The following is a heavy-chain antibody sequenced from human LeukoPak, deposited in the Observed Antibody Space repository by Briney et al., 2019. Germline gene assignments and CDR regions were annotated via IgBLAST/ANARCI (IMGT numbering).Heavy chain of an antibody. D-gene: IGHD1-1*01. J-gene: IGHJ4*02. CDR1: GFTFSDHY. CDR2: ITSSSSYA. CDR3: ARAAVAGTVHDY. V-gene: IGHV3-11*06. Sequence: PGGSLRLSCAASGFTFSDHYMSWIRQAPGKGLEWLSYITSSSSYANYADSVKGRFTISRDNAKTSLYLQLNSLRAEDTAVYYCARAAVAGTVHDYWGQGTLVTVSS.